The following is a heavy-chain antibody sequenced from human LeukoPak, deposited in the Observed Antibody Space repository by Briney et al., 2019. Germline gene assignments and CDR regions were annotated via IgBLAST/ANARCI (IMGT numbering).Heavy chain of an antibody. D-gene: IGHD5-18*01. CDR1: GFTFSSYG. CDR3: AREGTAMVRVFDY. V-gene: IGHV3-33*01. CDR2: IWYDGSNK. J-gene: IGHJ4*02. Sequence: GRSLRLSCATSGFTFSSYGLHWVRQAPGKGLEWVAVIWYDGSNKYYADSVKGRFTISRDNSKNTLYLQMNSLKAEDTAVYYCAREGTAMVRVFDYWGQGTLVTVSS.